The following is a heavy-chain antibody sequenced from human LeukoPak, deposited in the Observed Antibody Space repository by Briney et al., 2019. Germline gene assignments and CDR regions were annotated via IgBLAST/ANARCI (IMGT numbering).Heavy chain of an antibody. CDR1: GYAITTGFF. Sequence: SETLSLTCTVSGYAITTGFFWGWIRQPPGKGLEWIASIDHRGTTYYNPSLKSRVTISVDTSNNQFSLRLTSVTAADTAMYYCVRDIPSGYFDYWGHGSLVIVSS. D-gene: IGHD3-22*01. CDR3: VRDIPSGYFDY. V-gene: IGHV4-38-2*02. J-gene: IGHJ4*01. CDR2: IDHRGTT.